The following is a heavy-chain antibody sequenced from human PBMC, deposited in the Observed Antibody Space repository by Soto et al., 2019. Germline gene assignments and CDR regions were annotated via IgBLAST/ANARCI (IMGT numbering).Heavy chain of an antibody. CDR2: ISYDGSNK. CDR3: ARTYDSSGDTPGSFAY. V-gene: IGHV3-30-3*01. D-gene: IGHD3-22*01. J-gene: IGHJ4*02. CDR1: GFTFSSYA. Sequence: PGGSLRLSCAASGFTFSSYAMHWVRQAPGKGLEWVAVISYDGSNKYYADSVKGRFTISRDNSKNTLYLQMNSLRAEDTAVYYCARTYDSSGDTPGSFAYWGQGTLVTVSS.